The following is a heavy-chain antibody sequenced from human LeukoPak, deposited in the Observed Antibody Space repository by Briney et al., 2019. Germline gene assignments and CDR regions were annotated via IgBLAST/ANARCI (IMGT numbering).Heavy chain of an antibody. D-gene: IGHD2-2*01. CDR3: AREGCSTSCPDYYYYGMDV. V-gene: IGHV3-21*01. CDR2: ISSSSSYI. Sequence: PGGSLRLSCAASGFTFSSYSMNWVRQAPGKGLEWVSSISSSSSYIYYADSVKGRFTISRDNAKNSLYLQMNSLRAEDTAVYYCAREGCSTSCPDYYYYGMDVWGQGTTVTVSS. J-gene: IGHJ6*02. CDR1: GFTFSSYS.